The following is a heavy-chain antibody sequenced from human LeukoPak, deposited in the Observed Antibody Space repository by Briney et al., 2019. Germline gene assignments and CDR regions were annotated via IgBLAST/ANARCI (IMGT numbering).Heavy chain of an antibody. D-gene: IGHD1-26*01. CDR3: ARGQWELPYWYFDL. Sequence: SQTLSLTSTVPGGAISSGSYYWSGIRQPPAKGLEWIGRIYTSGSTNYNPSLKSRVTISVDTSKNQFSLKLSSVTAADTAVYYCARGQWELPYWYFDLWGRGTLVTVSS. V-gene: IGHV4-61*02. CDR1: GGAISSGSYY. CDR2: IYTSGST. J-gene: IGHJ2*01.